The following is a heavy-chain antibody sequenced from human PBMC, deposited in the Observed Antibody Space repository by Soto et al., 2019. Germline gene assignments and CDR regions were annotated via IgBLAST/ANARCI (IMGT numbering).Heavy chain of an antibody. Sequence: TGGSLRLSCAASGFTFSNAWINWVRQPPGKGLEWVGRIKSKNNGGTTDFAAPVKGRFAISRDDSQNMVFLQMNSLKTEDTATYYCTTDSYISTVVVRFDYWGHGTLVTVSS. CDR2: IKSKNNGGTT. D-gene: IGHD2-15*01. J-gene: IGHJ4*03. CDR1: GFTFSNAW. V-gene: IGHV3-15*07. CDR3: TTDSYISTVVVRFDY.